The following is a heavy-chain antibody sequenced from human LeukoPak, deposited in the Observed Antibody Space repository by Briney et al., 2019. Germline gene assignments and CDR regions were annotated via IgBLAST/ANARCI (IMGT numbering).Heavy chain of an antibody. J-gene: IGHJ3*02. CDR2: INHSGST. Sequence: SETLSLTCAVYGGSFSGYYWSWIRQPPGKGLEWIGEINHSGSTYYNPSLKSRVTIPVDTSKNQFSLKLSSVTAADTAVYYCARRVQLERRGDAFDIWGQGTMVTVSS. CDR1: GGSFSGYY. CDR3: ARRVQLERRGDAFDI. V-gene: IGHV4-34*01. D-gene: IGHD1-1*01.